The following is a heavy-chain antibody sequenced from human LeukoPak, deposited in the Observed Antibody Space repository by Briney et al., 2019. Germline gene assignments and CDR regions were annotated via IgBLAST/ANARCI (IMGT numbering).Heavy chain of an antibody. Sequence: SETLSLTCAVYGGSFSGYYWSWIRQPPGKGLEWIGEINHSGSTNYNPSLKSRVAISVDTSKNQFSLKLSPVTAADTAVYYCARPKPYCSSTSCSDYWGQGTLVTVSS. CDR2: INHSGST. CDR3: ARPKPYCSSTSCSDY. V-gene: IGHV4-34*01. D-gene: IGHD2-2*01. J-gene: IGHJ4*02. CDR1: GGSFSGYY.